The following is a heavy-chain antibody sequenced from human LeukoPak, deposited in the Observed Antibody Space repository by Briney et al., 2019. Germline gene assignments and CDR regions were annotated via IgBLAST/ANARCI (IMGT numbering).Heavy chain of an antibody. D-gene: IGHD6-19*01. CDR3: AKDSLTSIAVAGAYYFDY. CDR1: GFTVSTNC. J-gene: IGHJ4*02. CDR2: IYSGGST. V-gene: IGHV3-66*01. Sequence: GGSLRLSCAASGFTVSTNCMNWVRQAPGKGLEWVSVIYSGGSTYYADSVKGRFTISRDNSKNTLYLQMNSLRAEDTAVYYCAKDSLTSIAVAGAYYFDYWGQGTLVTVSS.